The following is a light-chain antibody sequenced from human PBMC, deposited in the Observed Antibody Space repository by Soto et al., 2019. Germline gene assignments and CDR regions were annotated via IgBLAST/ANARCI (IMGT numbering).Light chain of an antibody. CDR1: NSDIGGYNY. Sequence: QSALTQPASVSGSPGQSITISCTGTNSDIGGYNYVSWYQQHPGKAPKLMIYDVSNRPSGVSYRFSGSKSGNTASLTISGLRAEDEADYHCSSYTSRSTLGVFGGGTKLTVL. V-gene: IGLV2-14*03. J-gene: IGLJ2*01. CDR2: DVS. CDR3: SSYTSRSTLGV.